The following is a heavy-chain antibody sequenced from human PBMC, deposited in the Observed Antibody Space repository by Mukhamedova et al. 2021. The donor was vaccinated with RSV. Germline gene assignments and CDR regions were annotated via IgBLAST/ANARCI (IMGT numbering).Heavy chain of an antibody. CDR3: ARAVAITIFGVVTDAFDI. Sequence: IGYIYYSGSTYYNPSLKSRVTISVDTSKNQFSLKLSSVTAADTAAYYCARAVAITIFGVVTDAFDIWGQGTMVTVSS. J-gene: IGHJ3*02. CDR2: IYYSGST. D-gene: IGHD3-3*01. V-gene: IGHV4-30-4*01.